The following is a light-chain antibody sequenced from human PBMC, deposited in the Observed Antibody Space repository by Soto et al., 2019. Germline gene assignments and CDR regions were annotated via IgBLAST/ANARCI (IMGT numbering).Light chain of an antibody. CDR3: QQSYMDPIT. CDR2: DAS. J-gene: IGKJ5*01. V-gene: IGKV1-39*01. Sequence: DIRMTQSPSSLSASVGNRVTITCRASQSISTYLNWYQKKPGKAPNLLIYDASRLQSGVPSRFSGSGGGTDFTLSISXXXXXDFATYFCQQSYMDPITFGQG. CDR1: QSISTY.